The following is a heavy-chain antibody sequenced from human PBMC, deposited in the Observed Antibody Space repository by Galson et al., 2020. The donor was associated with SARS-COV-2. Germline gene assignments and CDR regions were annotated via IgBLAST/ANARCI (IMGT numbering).Heavy chain of an antibody. CDR2: INAGNGNT. CDR3: ARWGDITMVRGVIYYYYGMDV. D-gene: IGHD3-10*01. CDR1: GYTFTSYA. Sequence: ASVKVSCKASGYTFTSYAMHWVRQAPGQRLEWMGWINAGNGNTKYSQKFQGRVTITRDTSASTAYMELSSLRSEDTVVYYCARWGDITMVRGVIYYYYGMDVWGQGTTVTVSS. J-gene: IGHJ6*02. V-gene: IGHV1-3*01.